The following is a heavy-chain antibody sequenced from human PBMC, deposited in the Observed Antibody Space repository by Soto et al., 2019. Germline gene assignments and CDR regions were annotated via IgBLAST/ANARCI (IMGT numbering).Heavy chain of an antibody. CDR2: INSDGSST. Sequence: GGSLRLSCVGSGFTFSSYWMHWVRQAPGKGLVWVSRINSDGSSTSYADSVKGRFTISRDNAKKTLYLHMNGLRAEDTAVYYCARDISDDYGDDDFGYWGQGTLVTVSS. J-gene: IGHJ4*02. CDR1: GFTFSSYW. CDR3: ARDISDDYGDDDFGY. V-gene: IGHV3-74*01. D-gene: IGHD4-17*01.